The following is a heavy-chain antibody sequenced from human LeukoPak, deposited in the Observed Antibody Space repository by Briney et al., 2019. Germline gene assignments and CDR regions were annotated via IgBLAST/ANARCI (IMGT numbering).Heavy chain of an antibody. V-gene: IGHV3-23*01. CDR3: AGSLGYSSSWPIYYYYYYMDV. CDR2: ISGSGGST. J-gene: IGHJ6*03. CDR1: GFTFSSYA. D-gene: IGHD6-13*01. Sequence: GGSLRLSCAASGFTFSSYAMSWVRQAPGKGLEWVSAISGSGGSTYYADSVKGRFTISRDNSKNTLYLHMNSLRAEATAVYYCAGSLGYSSSWPIYYYYYYMDVWGKGTTVTVSS.